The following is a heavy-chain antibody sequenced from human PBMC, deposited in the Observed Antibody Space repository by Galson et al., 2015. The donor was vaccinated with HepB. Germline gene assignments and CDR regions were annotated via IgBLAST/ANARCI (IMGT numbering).Heavy chain of an antibody. V-gene: IGHV3-48*03. D-gene: IGHD3-3*01. CDR3: AREAEFLELNY. CDR1: GFTFSSYE. Sequence: SLRLSCAASGFTFSSYEMNWVRQAPGKGLEWVSYISSSGSTIYYADSVKGRFTISRDNAKNSLYLQMNSLRAEDTAVYYCAREAEFLELNYWGQGTLVTVSS. CDR2: ISSSGSTI. J-gene: IGHJ4*02.